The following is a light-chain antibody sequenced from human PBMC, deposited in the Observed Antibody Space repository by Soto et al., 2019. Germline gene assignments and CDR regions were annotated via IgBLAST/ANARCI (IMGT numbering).Light chain of an antibody. V-gene: IGKV1-13*02. Sequence: AIQLTQSPSSLSASIGDRVTVTCRASEDVSSALAWYQQKPGKPPKLLIHDTSSLERGVPSRFTGSGSGTDFILTISGLQPEDFATYYCQQYNSYPPITFGQGTRLEIK. J-gene: IGKJ5*01. CDR1: EDVSSA. CDR3: QQYNSYPPIT. CDR2: DTS.